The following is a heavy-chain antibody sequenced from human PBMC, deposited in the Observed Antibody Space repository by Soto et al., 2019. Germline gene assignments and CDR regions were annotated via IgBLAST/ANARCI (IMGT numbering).Heavy chain of an antibody. CDR2: IIPIFGTA. J-gene: IGHJ4*02. D-gene: IGHD5-18*01. V-gene: IGHV1-69*01. Sequence: VKVSSKVSGGTFSSYAISWVRQAPGQGLEWMGGIIPIFGTANYAQKFQGRVTITADESTSTAYMELSSLRSEDTAVYYCARAERGYSYGSTPFDYWGQGTLVTVSS. CDR3: ARAERGYSYGSTPFDY. CDR1: GGTFSSYA.